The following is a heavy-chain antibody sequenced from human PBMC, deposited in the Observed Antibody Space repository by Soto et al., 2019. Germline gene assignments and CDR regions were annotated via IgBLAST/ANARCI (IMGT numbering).Heavy chain of an antibody. J-gene: IGHJ5*02. Sequence: SVKVSCKASGGTFSSYAISWVRQAPGQGLEWMGGIIPIFGTANYAQKFQGRVTITADESTSTAYMELSSLRSEDTAVYFCARGHYFTTGWFDPWGQGTLVTVSS. D-gene: IGHD4-17*01. CDR1: GGTFSSYA. V-gene: IGHV1-69*13. CDR3: ARGHYFTTGWFDP. CDR2: IIPIFGTA.